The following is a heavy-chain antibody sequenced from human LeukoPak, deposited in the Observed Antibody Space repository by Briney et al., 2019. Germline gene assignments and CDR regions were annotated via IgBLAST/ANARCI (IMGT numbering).Heavy chain of an antibody. J-gene: IGHJ4*02. D-gene: IGHD6-19*01. V-gene: IGHV4-61*01. Sequence: SSETLSLTCTVSGGSVSSDSCFWSWIRQPPGKGLEWVGEMYLDGRTNFHPSVRGRVTIFIDKPKNQLSLQLTSVTAADTAVYYCAGLEGRYSTDWFYFFDYWGQGALVTVSS. CDR2: MYLDGRT. CDR1: GGSVSSDSCF. CDR3: AGLEGRYSTDWFYFFDY.